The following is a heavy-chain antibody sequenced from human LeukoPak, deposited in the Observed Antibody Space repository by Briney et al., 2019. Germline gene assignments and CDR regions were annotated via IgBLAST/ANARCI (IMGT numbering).Heavy chain of an antibody. CDR2: IIPIFGTS. J-gene: IGHJ6*04. V-gene: IGHV1-69*06. Sequence: VASVKVSCKASGGTFSSYAISWVRQAPGQGLEWMGGIIPIFGTSNYAQKFQGRVTITADKSTSTAYMELSSLRSEDTAVYYCAAAPADYYYYGMDVWGKGTTVTVSS. CDR1: GGTFSSYA. D-gene: IGHD2-2*01. CDR3: AAAPADYYYYGMDV.